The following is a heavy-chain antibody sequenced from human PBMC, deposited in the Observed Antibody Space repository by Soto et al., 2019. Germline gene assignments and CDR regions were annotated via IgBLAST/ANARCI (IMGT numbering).Heavy chain of an antibody. CDR1: GGSFSSYY. J-gene: IGHJ5*02. CDR2: IDHSGST. V-gene: IGHV4-34*01. CDR3: ARGRGQQLVRSAAPDRFAP. D-gene: IGHD6-6*01. Sequence: SETLSLSCAIYGGSFSSYYWSWIRQSPGKGQEWIGEIDHSGSTNYNPSLKSRVNISIDTSKNQFSLRVNSVTAADTAVYYCARGRGQQLVRSAAPDRFAPWGQGTLVTVSS.